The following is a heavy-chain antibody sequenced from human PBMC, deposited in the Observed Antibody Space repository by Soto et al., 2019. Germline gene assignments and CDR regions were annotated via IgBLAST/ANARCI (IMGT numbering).Heavy chain of an antibody. CDR2: ISYDGSNK. V-gene: IGHV3-30*18. Sequence: GGSLRLSCAASGFTFISYGMHWVRQAPGKGLEWVAVISYDGSNKYYADSVKGRFTISRDNSKNTLYLQMNSMRAEDTSAYYFAKGGHSSSWYYYWGQEALVTVSS. J-gene: IGHJ4*02. CDR1: GFTFISYG. CDR3: AKGGHSSSWYYY. D-gene: IGHD6-13*01.